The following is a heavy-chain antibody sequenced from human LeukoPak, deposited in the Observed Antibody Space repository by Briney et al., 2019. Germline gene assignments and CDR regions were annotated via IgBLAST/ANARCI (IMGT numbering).Heavy chain of an antibody. Sequence: ASVKVSCKASGYTFTGYYMHWVRQAPGQGLEWMGWINPNSGGTNYAQKFQGRVTMTRDTTISTAYMELSRLRSDGTAVYYCAREEAARTFDYWGQGTLVTVSS. CDR2: INPNSGGT. D-gene: IGHD6-6*01. J-gene: IGHJ4*02. CDR1: GYTFTGYY. CDR3: AREEAARTFDY. V-gene: IGHV1-2*02.